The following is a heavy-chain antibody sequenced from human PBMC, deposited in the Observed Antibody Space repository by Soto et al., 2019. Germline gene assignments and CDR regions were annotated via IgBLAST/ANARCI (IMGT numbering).Heavy chain of an antibody. J-gene: IGHJ5*02. Sequence: GASVKVSCKASGYTFTSYGISWVRQAPGQGLEWMGWISAYNGNTNYAQKLQGRVTMTTDTSTSTAYMELRSLRSDDTAVYYCARDARGYSYGPFNWFDPWGQGTLVTVSS. CDR1: GYTFTSYG. D-gene: IGHD5-18*01. CDR2: ISAYNGNT. CDR3: ARDARGYSYGPFNWFDP. V-gene: IGHV1-18*01.